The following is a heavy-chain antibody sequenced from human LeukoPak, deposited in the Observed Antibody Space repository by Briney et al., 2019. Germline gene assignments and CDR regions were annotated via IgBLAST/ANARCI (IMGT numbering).Heavy chain of an antibody. CDR3: STDVGVPTSWFDP. J-gene: IGHJ5*02. Sequence: LETLSLTRTVSGGSISSYYWCWIRQPDGKGLQWIGRIYTSRSTNYNPSLKSRVTMPIDTSKNQFSLKLLTVTAANTVDYDCSTDVGVPTSWFDPWGQGTLVTVSS. V-gene: IGHV4-4*07. CDR2: IYTSRST. CDR1: GGSISSYY. D-gene: IGHD1-26*01.